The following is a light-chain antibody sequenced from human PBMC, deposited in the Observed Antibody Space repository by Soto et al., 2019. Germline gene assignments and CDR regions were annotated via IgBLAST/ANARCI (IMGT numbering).Light chain of an antibody. CDR3: QKYGDLPWT. V-gene: IGKV3-20*01. CDR2: XXS. Sequence: EIVMTQSPTILSVSPGERATLSCRARQSVSSNLDWYQQKPGXXTRXXXXXXSSRATGIPDRFSGSGSGTDFTLTINRLEPEDFAVYYCQKYGDLPWTLGQGTKVDI. CDR1: QSVSSN. J-gene: IGKJ1*01.